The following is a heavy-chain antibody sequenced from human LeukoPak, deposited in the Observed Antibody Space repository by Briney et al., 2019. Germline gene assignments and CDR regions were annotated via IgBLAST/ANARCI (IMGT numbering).Heavy chain of an antibody. CDR3: TKDKIRGVIITYYYYMDV. CDR2: ISGSGGST. V-gene: IGHV3-23*01. D-gene: IGHD3-10*01. Sequence: GGSLRLSCAASGFTFSSYAMSWVRQAPGKGLEWVSAISGSGGSTYYADSVKGRFTISRDNSKNTLYLQMNSLRAEDTAVYYCTKDKIRGVIITYYYYMDVWGKGTTVTVSS. J-gene: IGHJ6*03. CDR1: GFTFSSYA.